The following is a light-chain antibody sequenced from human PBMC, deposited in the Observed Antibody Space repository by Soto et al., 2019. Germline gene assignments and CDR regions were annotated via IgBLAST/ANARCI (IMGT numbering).Light chain of an antibody. CDR3: QSFDTALSSSI. CDR2: RNN. J-gene: IGLJ2*01. V-gene: IGLV1-40*01. Sequence: QSVLTQPPSVSGAPGQRVTISCTGTSSNIGAYYDVNWYQVVPGEAPILLISRNNNRPSGVPDRFSGSRSDTSASLAITGLQSEDEAEYYCQSFDTALSSSIFGGGTKLTVL. CDR1: SSNIGAYYD.